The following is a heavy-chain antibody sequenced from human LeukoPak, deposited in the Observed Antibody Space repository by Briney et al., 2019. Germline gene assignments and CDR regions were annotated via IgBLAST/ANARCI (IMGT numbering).Heavy chain of an antibody. V-gene: IGHV4-34*01. D-gene: IGHD3-16*01. Sequence: PSETLSLTCAVYGGSFSGYYWSWIRQPPGKGLEWIGEINHSGSTNYNPSLKSRVTISVDTSKNQFSLNLSSVTAADTALYYCARTFWGRYIDYWGQGTLVTVSS. CDR2: INHSGST. J-gene: IGHJ4*02. CDR1: GGSFSGYY. CDR3: ARTFWGRYIDY.